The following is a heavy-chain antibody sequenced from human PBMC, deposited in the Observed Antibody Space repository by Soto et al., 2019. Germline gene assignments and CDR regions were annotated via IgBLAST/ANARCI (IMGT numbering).Heavy chain of an antibody. CDR3: ARVRRGSGFTFDY. D-gene: IGHD6-19*01. CDR1: GGSISSYY. CDR2: IYYSGST. J-gene: IGHJ4*02. Sequence: SETLSLTCTVSGGSISSYYWSWIRQPPGKGLERIGYIYYSGSTNYNPSLKSRVTISVDTSKNQFSLKLSSVTAADTAVYYCARVRRGSGFTFDYWGQGTLVTVSS. V-gene: IGHV4-59*01.